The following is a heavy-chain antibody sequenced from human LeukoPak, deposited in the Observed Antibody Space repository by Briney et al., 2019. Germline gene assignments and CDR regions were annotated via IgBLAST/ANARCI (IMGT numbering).Heavy chain of an antibody. J-gene: IGHJ5*02. CDR3: ARLYFQTTSSWPRVGWFDP. D-gene: IGHD6-13*01. V-gene: IGHV4-39*01. CDR2: IYYSGNT. Sequence: KPSETLSLTCTVSGGSISSSSYYWGWIRQPPGKGLEWIGTIYYSGNTYYPTSLKSRVTMSVDTSKNQFSLKLSSVTAAETAVYYCARLYFQTTSSWPRVGWFDPWGQGTLVIVSS. CDR1: GGSISSSSYY.